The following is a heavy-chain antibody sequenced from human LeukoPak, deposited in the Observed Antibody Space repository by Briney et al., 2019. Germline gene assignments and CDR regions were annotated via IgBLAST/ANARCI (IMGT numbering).Heavy chain of an antibody. CDR2: INLSGST. CDR3: ARGGFYCGDDCYVDY. V-gene: IGHV4-34*01. D-gene: IGHD2-21*02. CDR1: GGSFSFYY. J-gene: IGHJ4*02. Sequence: SETLSLTCAVYGGSFSFYYWSWIRQPPEKGLEWIGEINLSGSTNYNPSLKSRVTISIDTSKSQFSLRLSSVTAADTAVYYCARGGFYCGDDCYVDYWGQGTLVTVSS.